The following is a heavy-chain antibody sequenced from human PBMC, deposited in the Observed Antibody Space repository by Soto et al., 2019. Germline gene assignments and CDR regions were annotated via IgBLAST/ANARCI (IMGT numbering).Heavy chain of an antibody. D-gene: IGHD6-13*01. J-gene: IGHJ4*02. Sequence: GGSLRLSCAASGFTFSSYAMSWVRQAPGKGLEWVSAISGSGGSTYYADSVKGRFTISRDNSKNTLYLQMNSLRAEDTAVYYCASWDSYSSSHPPDYWGQGTLVTVSS. V-gene: IGHV3-23*01. CDR3: ASWDSYSSSHPPDY. CDR1: GFTFSSYA. CDR2: ISGSGGST.